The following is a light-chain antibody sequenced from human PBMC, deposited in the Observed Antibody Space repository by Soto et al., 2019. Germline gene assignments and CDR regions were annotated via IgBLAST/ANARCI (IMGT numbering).Light chain of an antibody. V-gene: IGLV2-14*01. CDR2: EVS. Sequence: QSALTQPASVSGSPGQSITISCTGTSSDVGGYNYVSWYQQHPGKAPKLMIFEVSNRPSGVSDRFSGSKSGNTASLTISGLQADDEAHYYCSSYTTSSTPVVFGGGTKVTVL. J-gene: IGLJ2*01. CDR1: SSDVGGYNY. CDR3: SSYTTSSTPVV.